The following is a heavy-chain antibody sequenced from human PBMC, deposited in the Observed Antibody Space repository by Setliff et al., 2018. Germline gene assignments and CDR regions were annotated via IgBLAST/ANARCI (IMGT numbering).Heavy chain of an antibody. CDR3: ARDFPPLYSSSFSDAFDI. CDR1: GYTFTSYG. CDR2: ISAYNGNT. J-gene: IGHJ3*02. V-gene: IGHV1-18*01. Sequence: ASVKVSCKASGYTFTSYGISWVRQAPGQGLEWMGWISAYNGNTNYALKLQGRVTMTTDTSTSTAYMELRSLRSDDTAVYYCARDFPPLYSSSFSDAFDIWGQGTMVTVSS. D-gene: IGHD6-6*01.